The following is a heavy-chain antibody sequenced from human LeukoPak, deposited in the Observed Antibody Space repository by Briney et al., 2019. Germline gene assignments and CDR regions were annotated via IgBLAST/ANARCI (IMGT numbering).Heavy chain of an antibody. CDR1: GGSFSGYY. CDR2: INHSGST. D-gene: IGHD2-2*01. CDR3: TRLGVRVVPAAVFDY. J-gene: IGHJ4*02. Sequence: SETLSLTCAVYGGSFSGYYWSWIRQPPGKGLEWIGEINHSGSTNYNPSLKSRVTISVDTSKNQFSLKLSSVTAADTAVYYCTRLGVRVVPAAVFDYWGQGTLVTVSS. V-gene: IGHV4-34*01.